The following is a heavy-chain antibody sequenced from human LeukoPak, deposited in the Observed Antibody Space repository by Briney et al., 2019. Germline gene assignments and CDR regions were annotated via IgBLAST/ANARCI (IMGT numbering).Heavy chain of an antibody. V-gene: IGHV4-34*01. D-gene: IGHD5-24*01. J-gene: IGHJ4*02. CDR1: GGSFSGYY. CDR2: INHSGST. CDR3: ARAGGDGSSRFDY. Sequence: SETLSLTCAVYGGSFSGYYWSWIRQPPGKGLEWIGEINHSGSTNYNPSLKSRVTISVDTSKNQFSLKLSSVTAADTAVYYCARAGGDGSSRFDYWGQGTLVTVSS.